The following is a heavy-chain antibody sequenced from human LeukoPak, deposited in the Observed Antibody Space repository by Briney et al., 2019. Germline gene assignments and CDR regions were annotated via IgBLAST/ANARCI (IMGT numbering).Heavy chain of an antibody. V-gene: IGHV3-7*04. J-gene: IGHJ4*02. CDR3: ARGPPVEVASREGLYFDY. CDR1: GFTFSNYW. D-gene: IGHD5-24*01. Sequence: PGGSLRLSCAASGFTFSNYWMSWVRQAPGKGLEWVASIRYDGRGKYYMESVKGRLTISRDDAKNSLFLQMNSLRAEDMAVYYCARGPPVEVASREGLYFDYWGQGTLVTVSS. CDR2: IRYDGRGK.